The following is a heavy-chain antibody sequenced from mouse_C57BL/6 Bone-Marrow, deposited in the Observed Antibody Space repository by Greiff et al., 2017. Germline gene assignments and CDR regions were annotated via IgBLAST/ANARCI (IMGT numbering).Heavy chain of an antibody. Sequence: VMLVESGAELARPGASVKLSCKASGYTFTSSGISWVKQRTGQGLEWIGEIYPRSGNTYYNEKFKGKATLTADKSSSTAYMELRSLTSEDSAVYFCARSIWVPYAMDYWGQGTSVTVSS. V-gene: IGHV1-81*01. D-gene: IGHD1-1*02. J-gene: IGHJ4*01. CDR1: GYTFTSSG. CDR2: IYPRSGNT. CDR3: ARSIWVPYAMDY.